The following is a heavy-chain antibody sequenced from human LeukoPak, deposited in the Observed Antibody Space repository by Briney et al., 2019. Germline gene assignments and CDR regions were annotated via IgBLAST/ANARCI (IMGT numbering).Heavy chain of an antibody. CDR1: GGSISGYY. J-gene: IGHJ4*02. CDR2: ISYSGST. V-gene: IGHV4-59*01. Sequence: PSETLSLTCTVSGGSISGYYWSWIRQPPGKGLEWIGYISYSGSTTYNPSLKSRVTISVDTSKNEFSLKLSSVTAADTAVYYCARGPLDYAFDYWGQGTLVTVSS. CDR3: ARGPLDYAFDY. D-gene: IGHD4-17*01.